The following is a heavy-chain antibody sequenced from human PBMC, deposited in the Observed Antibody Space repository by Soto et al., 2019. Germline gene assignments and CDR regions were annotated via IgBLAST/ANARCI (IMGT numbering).Heavy chain of an antibody. CDR1: GGTFSSYA. CDR3: ARDAAPYDFWSGTKGY. J-gene: IGHJ4*02. Sequence: SVKVSCKASGGTFSSYAISWVRQAPGQGLEWMGGIIPIFGTANYAQKFQGRVTITADESTSTAYMELSSLRSEDTAVYYCARDAAPYDFWSGTKGYWGQGTLVTVSS. V-gene: IGHV1-69*13. CDR2: IIPIFGTA. D-gene: IGHD3-3*01.